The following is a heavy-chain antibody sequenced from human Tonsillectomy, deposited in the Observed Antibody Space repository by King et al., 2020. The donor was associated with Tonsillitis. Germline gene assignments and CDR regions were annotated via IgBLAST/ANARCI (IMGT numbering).Heavy chain of an antibody. J-gene: IGHJ5*02. CDR2: IYPDDSDT. V-gene: IGHV5-51*01. CDR1: GYSFTNYW. Sequence: QLVQSGAEVEKPGESLKISCKGSGYSFTNYWIGWVRQMPGKGLEWMGIIYPDDSDTRYSQSFQGQVTISADKSINTAYLQWSSLKASDTAIYYCARHGREIYGFNWFDPWGQGTLVTVFS. CDR3: ARHGREIYGFNWFDP. D-gene: IGHD3-10*01.